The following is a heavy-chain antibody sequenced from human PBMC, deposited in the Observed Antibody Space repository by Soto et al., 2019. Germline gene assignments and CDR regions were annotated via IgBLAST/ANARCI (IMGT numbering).Heavy chain of an antibody. D-gene: IGHD6-6*01. V-gene: IGHV3-74*01. Sequence: GGSLRLSCAASGFTVSNSYMSWVRQTPGKGLVWVSRIKTDGSITNYADSVKGRFTISRDNAKNSLYLQMNSLRAEDTAVYYCARSIAARLNWFDPWGQGTLVTVSS. CDR2: IKTDGSIT. CDR1: GFTVSNSY. J-gene: IGHJ5*02. CDR3: ARSIAARLNWFDP.